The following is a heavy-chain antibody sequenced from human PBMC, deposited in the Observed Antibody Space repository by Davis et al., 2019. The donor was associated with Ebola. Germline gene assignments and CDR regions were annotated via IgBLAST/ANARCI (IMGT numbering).Heavy chain of an antibody. Sequence: MPSETLSLTCTVSGGSISIYFWSWICQSPGKVLEWIGYVYNDGSTGYNPSLRGRVTISADTSRRQFSLKLNSVTAADTAVYYCATGDRGWYYFDYWGQGTLVTVSS. J-gene: IGHJ4*02. D-gene: IGHD6-19*01. V-gene: IGHV4-59*01. CDR3: ATGDRGWYYFDY. CDR2: VYNDGST. CDR1: GGSISIYF.